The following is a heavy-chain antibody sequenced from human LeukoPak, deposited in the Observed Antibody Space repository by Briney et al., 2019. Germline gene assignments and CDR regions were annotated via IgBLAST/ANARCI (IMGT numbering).Heavy chain of an antibody. CDR3: ARVYCSSTSCYVGAYLFDP. Sequence: ASVKVSCKASGYTFTSYGISWVRQAPGQGLEWMGWISAYNGNTNYAQKLQGRVTMTTDTSTSTAYMELRSLRSDDTAAYYCARVYCSSTSCYVGAYLFDPWGQGTLVTVSS. V-gene: IGHV1-18*01. J-gene: IGHJ5*02. D-gene: IGHD2-2*01. CDR2: ISAYNGNT. CDR1: GYTFTSYG.